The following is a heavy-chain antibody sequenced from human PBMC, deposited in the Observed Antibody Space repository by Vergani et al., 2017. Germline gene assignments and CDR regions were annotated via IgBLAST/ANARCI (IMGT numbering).Heavy chain of an antibody. CDR1: GASINNDFYY. CDR3: ARDNKQLRPRAFDL. V-gene: IGHV4-61*02. J-gene: IGHJ3*01. D-gene: IGHD4-23*01. Sequence: QVQLQESGPGLVKPSQTLSLTCTVSGASINNDFYYWHWIRQPAGKGLEWIGRIYVSGITDYNSSLQSRVSMSVDTSKNQLALTLTSVTAADTAVYYCARDNKQLRPRAFDLGGQGTMVTVSS. CDR2: IYVSGIT.